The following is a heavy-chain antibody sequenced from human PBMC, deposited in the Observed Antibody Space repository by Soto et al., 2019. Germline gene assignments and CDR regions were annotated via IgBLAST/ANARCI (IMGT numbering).Heavy chain of an antibody. J-gene: IGHJ4*02. Sequence: SVKVCFRASSGNFSSYALRWVRQAPGQGLEWMGGIIPIFGTANYAQKFQGRVTITADESTSTAYMELSSLRSEDTAVYYCASSDSSSLKYDYWGQGTLVTVSS. V-gene: IGHV1-69*13. CDR2: IIPIFGTA. CDR1: SGNFSSYA. D-gene: IGHD6-13*01. CDR3: ASSDSSSLKYDY.